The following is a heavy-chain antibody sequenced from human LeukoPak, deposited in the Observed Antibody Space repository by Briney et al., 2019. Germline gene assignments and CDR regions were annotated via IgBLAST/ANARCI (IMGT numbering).Heavy chain of an antibody. CDR1: GFTFSDSA. CDR3: ARAKDYGDLHPYYFDY. CDR2: IRSKANSYAT. Sequence: GGSLRLSCAASGFTFSDSAMHWVRQASGKGLEWVGRIRSKANSYATAYAASVKGRFTISRDDSKNTAYLQMNSLRAEDTAVYYCARAKDYGDLHPYYFDYWGQGTLVTVSS. D-gene: IGHD4-17*01. V-gene: IGHV3-73*01. J-gene: IGHJ4*02.